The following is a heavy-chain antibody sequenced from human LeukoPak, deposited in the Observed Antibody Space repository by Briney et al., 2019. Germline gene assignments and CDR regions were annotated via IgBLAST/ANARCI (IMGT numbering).Heavy chain of an antibody. Sequence: GGSPRLSCAASGFTFSTYTMYWVRHPPGKRLEWVSIIGNNGGGIHYADSVRGRFTISRDNSKNALYLQMNSLRVEDTAVYYCAIDPNWGTHSWGQGILVTVSS. V-gene: IGHV3-23*01. CDR2: IGNNGGGI. CDR1: GFTFSTYT. D-gene: IGHD7-27*01. J-gene: IGHJ4*02. CDR3: AIDPNWGTHS.